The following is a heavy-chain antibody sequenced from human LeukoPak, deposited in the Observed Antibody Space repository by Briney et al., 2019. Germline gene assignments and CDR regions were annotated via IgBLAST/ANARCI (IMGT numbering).Heavy chain of an antibody. D-gene: IGHD5-18*01. Sequence: SETLSLTCAVQGGSFSGYYRSWIRQPPGKGLEWSGEINHSGSTNYNPSLKSRATISVDTSKTQFSLQLGSVNAAGTAVCYCARRYSYGFLGGYYYMDVWGKGTTVTVSS. CDR2: INHSGST. J-gene: IGHJ6*03. CDR3: ARRYSYGFLGGYYYMDV. CDR1: GGSFSGYY. V-gene: IGHV4-34*01.